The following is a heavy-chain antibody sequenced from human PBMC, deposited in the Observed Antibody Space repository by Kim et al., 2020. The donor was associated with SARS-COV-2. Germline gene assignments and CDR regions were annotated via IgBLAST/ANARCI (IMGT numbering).Heavy chain of an antibody. CDR3: ARDRVNTIFGVVRYFDY. D-gene: IGHD3-3*01. Sequence: SETLSLTCTVSGGSVSSGSYYWSWIRQPPGKGLEWIGYIYYSGSTNYNPSLKSRVTISVDTSKNQFSLKLSSVTAADTAVYYCARDRVNTIFGVVRYFDYWGQGTLVTVSS. CDR2: IYYSGST. V-gene: IGHV4-61*01. J-gene: IGHJ4*02. CDR1: GGSVSSGSYY.